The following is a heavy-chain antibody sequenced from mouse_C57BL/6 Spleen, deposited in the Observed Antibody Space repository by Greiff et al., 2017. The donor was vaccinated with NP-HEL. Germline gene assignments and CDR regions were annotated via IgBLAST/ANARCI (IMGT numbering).Heavy chain of an antibody. V-gene: IGHV5-16*01. CDR3: ARAWPLYYFDY. J-gene: IGHJ2*01. Sequence: EVQLVESEGGLVQPGSSMKLSCTASGFTFSDYYMAWVRQVPEKGLEWVANINYDGSSTYYLDSLKSRFIISRDNAKNILYLQMSSLKSEDTATYYCARAWPLYYFDYWGQGTTLTVSS. CDR2: INYDGSST. CDR1: GFTFSDYY.